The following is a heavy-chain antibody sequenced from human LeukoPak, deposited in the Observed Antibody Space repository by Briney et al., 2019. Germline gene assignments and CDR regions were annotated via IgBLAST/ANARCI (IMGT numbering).Heavy chain of an antibody. CDR1: GYSFTSYW. J-gene: IGHJ6*03. CDR3: ARHKPGIAVAGFPYYYMDV. CDR2: IYPGDSDT. Sequence: GESLKISXKGSGYSFTSYWIGWLRQMPGKGLEWMGLIYPGDSDTRYSPSFQGQVTISADKSISTAYLQWSSLKASDTAMYYCARHKPGIAVAGFPYYYMDVWGKGTTVTVSS. V-gene: IGHV5-51*01. D-gene: IGHD6-19*01.